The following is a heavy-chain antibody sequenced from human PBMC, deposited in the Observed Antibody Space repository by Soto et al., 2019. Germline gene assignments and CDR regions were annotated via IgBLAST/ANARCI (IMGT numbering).Heavy chain of an antibody. Sequence: SCTASGFTVSDYSVNWVRQAPGKGLEWISYISSTGDLIFYADSVKGRFTIARDIAKNSLYLQMDSLRDEDSAVYYCATWAIAVGGEGFWGQGTLVTVSS. D-gene: IGHD2-21*01. CDR1: GFTVSDYS. CDR2: ISSTGDLI. J-gene: IGHJ4*02. V-gene: IGHV3-48*02. CDR3: ATWAIAVGGEGF.